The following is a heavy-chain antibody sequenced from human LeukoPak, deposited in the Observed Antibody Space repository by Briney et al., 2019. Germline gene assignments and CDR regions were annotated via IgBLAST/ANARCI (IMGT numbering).Heavy chain of an antibody. Sequence: NLSQTLSLTCSVSGVSIRSGSYYWSWIRPPAGKGLGWFGRIYTSGRTNYNPSLKSRVPISVDTSKNQFSLKLLSVTAADTAVYFGAGAAFDCGTCYDSRGWFGPWGQGTLVTGSS. CDR3: AGAAFDCGTCYDSRGWFGP. V-gene: IGHV4-61*02. CDR2: IYTSGRT. J-gene: IGHJ5*02. D-gene: IGHD2-2*01. CDR1: GVSIRSGSYY.